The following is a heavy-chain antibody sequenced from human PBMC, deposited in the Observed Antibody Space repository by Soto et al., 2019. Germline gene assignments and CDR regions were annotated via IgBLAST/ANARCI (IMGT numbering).Heavy chain of an antibody. V-gene: IGHV3-30*18. CDR3: AKVAQCDPLMSDYGMDV. CDR2: ISYDGDDQ. Sequence: AGGSLRLSCAASGFPFSSYGTHWVRHAPGKGLEWVALISYDGDDQKYADSMKDRFTVSRDNSKKTVYLQMSSLRGEDTAVYYWAKVAQCDPLMSDYGMDVWGQGTTVTVSS. CDR1: GFPFSSYG. D-gene: IGHD2-8*01. J-gene: IGHJ6*02.